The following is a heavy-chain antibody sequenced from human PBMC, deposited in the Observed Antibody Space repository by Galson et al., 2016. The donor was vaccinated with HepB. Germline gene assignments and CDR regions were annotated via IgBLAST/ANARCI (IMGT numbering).Heavy chain of an antibody. CDR1: GFPFRDYA. D-gene: IGHD3-10*01. V-gene: IGHV3-30*18. Sequence: SLRLSCAASGFPFRDYAMTWVRQAPGKGLEWVAVISYDGSNKFYADSVKGRFTISRDNSKNTLYLQMNSLRAEDTALYYCAKDKGSGSYYNEPIPRYFAMDVWGQGTTVTVS. J-gene: IGHJ6*02. CDR2: ISYDGSNK. CDR3: AKDKGSGSYYNEPIPRYFAMDV.